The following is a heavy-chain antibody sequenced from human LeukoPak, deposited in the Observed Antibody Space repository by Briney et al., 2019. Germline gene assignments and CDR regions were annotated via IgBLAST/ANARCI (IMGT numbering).Heavy chain of an antibody. Sequence: SETLSLTCTVSGGSISSSSYYWGWIRQPPGKRLEWIGSIYYSGSTYYNPSLKSRVTISVDTSKNQFSLKLSSVTAADTAVYYCASTLTGYSSGWVDYWGQGTLVTVSS. D-gene: IGHD6-19*01. CDR3: ASTLTGYSSGWVDY. CDR2: IYYSGST. V-gene: IGHV4-39*01. J-gene: IGHJ4*02. CDR1: GGSISSSSYY.